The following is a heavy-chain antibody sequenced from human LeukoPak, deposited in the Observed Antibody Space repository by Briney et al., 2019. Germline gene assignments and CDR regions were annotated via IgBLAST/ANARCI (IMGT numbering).Heavy chain of an antibody. D-gene: IGHD2-8*01. CDR1: GFTFSSYE. CDR3: ASLYCTNGVCYTNWFDP. CDR2: ISSSGSTI. Sequence: GGSLRLSCAASGFTFSSYEMNWVRQVPGKGLEWVSYISSSGSTIYYADSVKGRFTISRDNAKNSLYLQMNSLRAEDTAVYYCASLYCTNGVCYTNWFDPWGQGTLVTVSS. J-gene: IGHJ5*02. V-gene: IGHV3-48*03.